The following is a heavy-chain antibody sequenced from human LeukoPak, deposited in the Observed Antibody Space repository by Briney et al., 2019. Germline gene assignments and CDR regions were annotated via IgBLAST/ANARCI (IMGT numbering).Heavy chain of an antibody. CDR1: GYSFTSYW. J-gene: IGHJ4*02. D-gene: IGHD6-19*01. Sequence: GESLKISCKGSGYSFTSYWIGWVRQMPGKGLEWMGIIYPGDSDTRYSPSFQGQVTISADKSISTAYLQWSSLKASDTAMYYCARRDSSGWYGEGYYFDYWGQGTLVTVSS. CDR3: ARRDSSGWYGEGYYFDY. CDR2: IYPGDSDT. V-gene: IGHV5-51*01.